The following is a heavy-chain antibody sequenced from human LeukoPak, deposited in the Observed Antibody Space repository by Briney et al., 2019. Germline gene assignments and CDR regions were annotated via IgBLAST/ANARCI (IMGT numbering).Heavy chain of an antibody. Sequence: GGSLRLSCAASGFAFSTYWMSWLRQAPGEGLEWVAYIRQDGSDQYYVNSVKGRFTISRDNARNSLYLQMGGLRVEDTAVYYCARDIYYDSSGYYGSVYWGQGTLVTVSS. V-gene: IGHV3-7*01. D-gene: IGHD3-22*01. CDR2: IRQDGSDQ. J-gene: IGHJ4*02. CDR3: ARDIYYDSSGYYGSVY. CDR1: GFAFSTYW.